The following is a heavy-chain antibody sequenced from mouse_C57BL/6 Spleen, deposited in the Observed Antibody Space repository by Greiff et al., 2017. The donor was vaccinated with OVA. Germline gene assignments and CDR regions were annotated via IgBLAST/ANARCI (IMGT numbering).Heavy chain of an antibody. CDR2: IDPENGDT. Sequence: VQLQQSGAELVRPGASVKLSCTASGFTFTDDYMPWVKQRPEQGLEWIGWIDPENGDTEYASKFQGQATITADTSSNTAYLQLSSLTSEDTAVYYCTARGNGYFDVWGTGTTVTVSS. J-gene: IGHJ1*03. CDR1: GFTFTDDY. CDR3: TARGNGYFDV. V-gene: IGHV14-4*01.